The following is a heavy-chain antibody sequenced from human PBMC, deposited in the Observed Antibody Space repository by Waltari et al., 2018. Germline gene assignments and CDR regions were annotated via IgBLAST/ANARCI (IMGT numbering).Heavy chain of an antibody. Sequence: QVQLQESGPGLVKPSETLSLTCTVSGGSISSSYWSWIRQPPGKGLEWIGYIYYSGSTNYNPSLKSQVTISVDTSKNQFSLKLSSVTAADTAVYYCAREVRGWELVSWFDPWGQGTLVTVSS. D-gene: IGHD1-26*01. J-gene: IGHJ5*02. CDR1: GGSISSSY. CDR2: IYYSGST. CDR3: AREVRGWELVSWFDP. V-gene: IGHV4-59*01.